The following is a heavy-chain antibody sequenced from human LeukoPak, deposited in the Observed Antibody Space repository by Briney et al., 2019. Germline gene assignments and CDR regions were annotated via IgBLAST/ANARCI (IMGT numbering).Heavy chain of an antibody. Sequence: GGSLRLSCAASGFTFSSYSMNWVRQAPGKGLEWVSSISSSSSYIYYADSVKGRFTISRDNAKNSLYLQMNSLRAEDTAVYYCARDLKSPEWFAPWGQGTLVTVSS. CDR1: GFTFSSYS. J-gene: IGHJ5*02. V-gene: IGHV3-21*01. CDR2: ISSSSSYI. CDR3: ARDLKSPEWFAP.